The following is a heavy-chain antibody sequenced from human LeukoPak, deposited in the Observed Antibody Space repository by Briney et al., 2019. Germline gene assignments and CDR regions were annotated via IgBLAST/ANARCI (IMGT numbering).Heavy chain of an antibody. V-gene: IGHV1-69*01. CDR1: RSTLSSYA. Sequence: NVSCKASRSTLSSYAISWVRQAPGQGLEWMGEIIPILGTANYAQNFQGRVTITADESTSTAYMELSSLRSEDTAVYYCARGGTPGYCSSTSCYDPRYYFDYWGQGTLVTVSS. D-gene: IGHD2-2*01. CDR3: ARGGTPGYCSSTSCYDPRYYFDY. CDR2: IIPILGTA. J-gene: IGHJ4*02.